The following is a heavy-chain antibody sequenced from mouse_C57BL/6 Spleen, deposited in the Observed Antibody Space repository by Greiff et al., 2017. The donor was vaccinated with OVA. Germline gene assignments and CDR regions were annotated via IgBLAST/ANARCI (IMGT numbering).Heavy chain of an antibody. V-gene: IGHV1-19*01. CDR1: GYTFTDYY. CDR3: AGVLRPYYFDY. Sequence: VQLQQSGPVLVKPGASVKMSCKASGYTFTDYYMNWVKQSHGKSLEWIGVINPYNGGTSYNQKFKGKATLTVDKSSSTAYMELNSLTSEDSAVYYCAGVLRPYYFDYWGQGTTLTVSS. J-gene: IGHJ2*01. D-gene: IGHD1-2*01. CDR2: INPYNGGT.